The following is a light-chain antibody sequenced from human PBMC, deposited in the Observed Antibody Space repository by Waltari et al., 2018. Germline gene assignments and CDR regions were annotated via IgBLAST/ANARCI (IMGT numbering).Light chain of an antibody. CDR3: QQRSNWPPN. J-gene: IGKJ5*01. V-gene: IGKV3-11*01. CDR2: DAS. CDR1: QSVSTY. Sequence: IVLTQSPATLSLSPVAPATLSCRASQSVSTYLAWYQQKPGQAPRLLIYDASNRATGIPARFSGSGSGTDFTLTISSLEPEDVAVYYCQQRSNWPPNFGQGTRLEIK.